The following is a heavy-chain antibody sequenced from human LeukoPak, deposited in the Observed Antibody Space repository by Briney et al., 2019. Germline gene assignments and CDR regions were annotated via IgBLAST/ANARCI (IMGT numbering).Heavy chain of an antibody. CDR2: IYTSGRA. V-gene: IGHV4-61*02. Sequence: SETLSLTCTVSGGSITFGSYYWTWIRQPAGKGLEWIGRIYTSGRAFYNPSLKSRVTISMDTSMNQFSLRLNSVTAADTAVYYCARARVIPASFDDWGQGTLVTVSS. J-gene: IGHJ4*02. CDR3: ARARVIPASFDD. CDR1: GGSITFGSYY. D-gene: IGHD3-16*02.